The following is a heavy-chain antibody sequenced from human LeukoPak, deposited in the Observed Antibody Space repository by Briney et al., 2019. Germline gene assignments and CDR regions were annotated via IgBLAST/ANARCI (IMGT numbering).Heavy chain of an antibody. CDR1: GFTFSSYA. J-gene: IGHJ4*02. CDR3: TLKDTWPREYYFDY. CDR2: IKSKTDGGTT. V-gene: IGHV3-15*01. D-gene: IGHD5-18*01. Sequence: PGGSLRLSCAASGFTFSSYAMSWVRQAPGKGLEWVGRIKSKTDGGTTDYAAPVKGRFTITRDDSKNTLYLQMNSLKTEDTALYYCTLKDTWPREYYFDYWGQGTLVTVSS.